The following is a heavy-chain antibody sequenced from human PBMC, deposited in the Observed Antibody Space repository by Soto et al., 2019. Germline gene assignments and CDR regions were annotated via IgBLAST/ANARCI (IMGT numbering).Heavy chain of an antibody. V-gene: IGHV1-3*01. Sequence: ASVKVSCKASGYTFTSYAMHWVRQAPGQRLEWMGWINAGNGNTKYSQKFQGRVTITRDTSASTAYMELSSLRSEDTAVYYCARDMSSGWPLYNYYGMDVWGQGTTVTVSS. CDR3: ARDMSSGWPLYNYYGMDV. D-gene: IGHD6-19*01. CDR2: INAGNGNT. CDR1: GYTFTSYA. J-gene: IGHJ6*02.